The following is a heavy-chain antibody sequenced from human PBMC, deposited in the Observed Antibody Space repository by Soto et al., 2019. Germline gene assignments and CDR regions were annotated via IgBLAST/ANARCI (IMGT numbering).Heavy chain of an antibody. V-gene: IGHV3-7*04. CDR2: IKPDGSQK. J-gene: IGHJ3*02. CDR1: GFTFSSYW. D-gene: IGHD3-22*01. Sequence: GGALRLSCAASGFTFSSYWMSWVRQTPGKGLEWVANIKPDGSQKWYVDSVKGRFTISRDNAKSSLSLQMDSLRAEDTAVYYCARGDYYDISGPFSDAFDIWGQGTMVTVSS. CDR3: ARGDYYDISGPFSDAFDI.